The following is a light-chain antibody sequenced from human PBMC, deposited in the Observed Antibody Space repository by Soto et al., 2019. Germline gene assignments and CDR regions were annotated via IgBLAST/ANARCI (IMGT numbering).Light chain of an antibody. CDR1: GSDVGAYNY. Sequence: QSVLTQPASVSGSPGQSITISCTGTGSDVGAYNYVSWYQHHPGKAPKLMIYEVSNRPSWVSTRFSGSKSGKTGCLTISGLQADDEADYYCTSYTSSSSDVFGTGTKVTVL. CDR2: EVS. CDR3: TSYTSSSSDV. J-gene: IGLJ1*01. V-gene: IGLV2-14*01.